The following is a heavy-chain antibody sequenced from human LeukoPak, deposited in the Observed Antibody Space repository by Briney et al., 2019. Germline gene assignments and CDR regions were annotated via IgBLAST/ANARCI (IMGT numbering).Heavy chain of an antibody. D-gene: IGHD3-22*01. CDR1: GFTFSSYE. J-gene: IGHJ4*02. V-gene: IGHV3-48*03. CDR3: ARAIDSSGPFEYYFDY. Sequence: HPGGSLRLSCAASGFTFSSYEMNWVRQAPGKGLEWVSYISSSGSTIYYADSVKGRFTISRDNAKNSLYLQMNSLRAEDTAVYYCARAIDSSGPFEYYFDYWGQGTLVTVSS. CDR2: ISSSGSTI.